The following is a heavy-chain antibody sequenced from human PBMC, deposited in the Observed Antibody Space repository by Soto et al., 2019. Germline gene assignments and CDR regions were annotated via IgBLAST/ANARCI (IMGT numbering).Heavy chain of an antibody. Sequence: PGGSLRLSCAASGFTFSSYWMHWVRQAPGKGLVWVSRINSDGSSTSYADSVKGRFTISRDNAKNSLYLQMNSLRAEDTALYYCARASHWGRGYFDWSLDYWGQGTLVTVSS. D-gene: IGHD3-9*01. CDR3: ARASHWGRGYFDWSLDY. CDR2: INSDGSST. J-gene: IGHJ4*02. CDR1: GFTFSSYW. V-gene: IGHV3-74*01.